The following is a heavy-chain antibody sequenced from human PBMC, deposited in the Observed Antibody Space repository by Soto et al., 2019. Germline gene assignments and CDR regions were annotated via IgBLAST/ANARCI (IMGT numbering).Heavy chain of an antibody. Sequence: QVQLVESGGGVVQPERSLRLSCVATGLTFSDYGIHGVRQAPGRGLEWVAVIWHDGSQKYSADSVRGRFTISRDNSKNTVYLQMNSLRAEDTAVYYCEGRDDPFHVWGQGTMVTVSS. CDR3: EGRDDPFHV. CDR2: IWHDGSQK. J-gene: IGHJ3*01. V-gene: IGHV3-33*01. CDR1: GLTFSDYG.